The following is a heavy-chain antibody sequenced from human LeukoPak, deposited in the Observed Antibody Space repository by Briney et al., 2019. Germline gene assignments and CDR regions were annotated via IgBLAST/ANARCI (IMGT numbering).Heavy chain of an antibody. Sequence: GASVKVSCKASGHTFTGYYMHWVRQAPGQGLEWMGWINPNSGGTNYAQKFQGRVTMTRDMSTTTDYMELSSLRSEDTAVYYCARDNSVGDIAWWFDPWGQGTLVAVSS. V-gene: IGHV1-2*02. D-gene: IGHD3-16*02. CDR1: GHTFTGYY. CDR2: INPNSGGT. J-gene: IGHJ5*02. CDR3: ARDNSVGDIAWWFDP.